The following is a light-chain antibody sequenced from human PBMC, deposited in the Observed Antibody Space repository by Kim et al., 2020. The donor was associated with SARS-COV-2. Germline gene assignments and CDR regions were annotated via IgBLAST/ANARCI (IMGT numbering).Light chain of an antibody. CDR1: NIGSKS. Sequence: SYELTQPPSVSVAPGQTARITCGGNNIGSKSVHWYLQKPGQAPVLVIYYDSDRPSGIPERFSGSRSGNTATLTISRVEAGDEADYYCQVWDSSSQHVVFGGGTQLTV. CDR3: QVWDSSSQHVV. CDR2: YDS. J-gene: IGLJ2*01. V-gene: IGLV3-21*04.